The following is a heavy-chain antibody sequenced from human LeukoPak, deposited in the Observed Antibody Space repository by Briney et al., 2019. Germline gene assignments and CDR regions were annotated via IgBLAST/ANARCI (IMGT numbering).Heavy chain of an antibody. Sequence: GGSLRLSCAASGFTFSNYAMSWVRQAPGKGLEWVSAISGSGGTTYYADSVKGRFTISRDNSKNTLYLQMNSLRAEDTAVYYCARSNFWSGLDVWGQGTTVTVSS. CDR1: GFTFSNYA. CDR3: ARSNFWSGLDV. J-gene: IGHJ6*02. D-gene: IGHD3-3*01. CDR2: ISGSGGTT. V-gene: IGHV3-23*01.